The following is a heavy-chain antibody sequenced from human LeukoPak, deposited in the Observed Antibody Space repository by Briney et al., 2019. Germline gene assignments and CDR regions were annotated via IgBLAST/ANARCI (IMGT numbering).Heavy chain of an antibody. D-gene: IGHD3/OR15-3a*01. CDR3: ARAQTTMIYYFDY. CDR2: IYYSGST. V-gene: IGHV4-31*03. CDR1: GGSISSGGYY. J-gene: IGHJ4*02. Sequence: SQTLSLTCTVSGGSISSGGYYWSWIRQHPGKGLEWIGYIYYSGSTYYNPSLKSRVTISVDTSKNQFSLKLSSVTAADTAVYYCARAQTTMIYYFDYWGQGILVTVSS.